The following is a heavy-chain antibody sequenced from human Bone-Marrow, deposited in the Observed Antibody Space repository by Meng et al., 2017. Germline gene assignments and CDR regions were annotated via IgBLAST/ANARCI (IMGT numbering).Heavy chain of an antibody. D-gene: IGHD5-18*01. Sequence: GGPLRLSCAASGFTFDDYTMHWVRQAPGKGLEWVSLISWDGGSTYYADSVKGRFTISRDNAKNAVYLQMNSLRAEDTAVYYCARHRSVMVCLFDSWGQGTLVTVSS. CDR2: ISWDGGST. CDR3: ARHRSVMVCLFDS. J-gene: IGHJ4*02. V-gene: IGHV3-43*01. CDR1: GFTFDDYT.